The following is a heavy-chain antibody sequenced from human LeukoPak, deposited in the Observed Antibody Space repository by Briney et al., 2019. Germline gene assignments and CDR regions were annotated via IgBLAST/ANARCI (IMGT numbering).Heavy chain of an antibody. J-gene: IGHJ4*02. CDR3: AKLPDYSAAAGTWYDY. D-gene: IGHD6-13*01. V-gene: IGHV3-23*01. CDR2: ITGNGGST. Sequence: GGSLRLSCAASGFTFTNYAMNWVRQAPGKGLEWVSSITGNGGSTYYADSVKGRFTISRDNSKNTLYLQMNSLRAEDTAVYYCAKLPDYSAAAGTWYDYWGQGTLVTVSS. CDR1: GFTFTNYA.